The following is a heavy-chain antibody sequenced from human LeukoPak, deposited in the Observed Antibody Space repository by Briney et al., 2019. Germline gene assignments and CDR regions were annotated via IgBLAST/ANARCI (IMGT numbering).Heavy chain of an antibody. CDR3: AKDAEVVATIYYFDY. Sequence: PGGSLRLSCAASGFTFSSYGMHWVRQAPGKGLEWVAVISYDGSNKYYADSVKGRFTISRDNSKNTLYLQMNSLRAEDTAVYYCAKDAEVVATIYYFDYWGQGTLVTVSS. D-gene: IGHD5-12*01. CDR2: ISYDGSNK. V-gene: IGHV3-30*18. CDR1: GFTFSSYG. J-gene: IGHJ4*02.